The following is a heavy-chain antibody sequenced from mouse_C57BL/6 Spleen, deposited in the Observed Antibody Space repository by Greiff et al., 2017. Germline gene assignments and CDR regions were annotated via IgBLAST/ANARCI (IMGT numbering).Heavy chain of an antibody. V-gene: IGHV10-3*01. CDR1: GFTFNTYA. Sequence: EVQLQESGGGLVQPKGSLKLSCAASGFTFNTYAMHWVRQAPGKGLEWVARIRSKSSNYATYYADSVKDRFTISRDDSQSMLYLQMNNLKTEDTAMYYCVVITTVVATDYYAMDYWGQGTSVTVSS. D-gene: IGHD1-1*01. CDR3: VVITTVVATDYYAMDY. J-gene: IGHJ4*01. CDR2: IRSKSSNYAT.